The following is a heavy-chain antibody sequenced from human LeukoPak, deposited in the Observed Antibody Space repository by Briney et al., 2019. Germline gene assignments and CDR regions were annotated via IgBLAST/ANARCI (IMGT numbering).Heavy chain of an antibody. Sequence: PSETLSLTCAVSGASISSSNWWSWVRQPPGKGLGWIGEIYHSGSTNYNPSLKSRVTISVDKSKNQFSLKLSSVTAADTAVYYCARVSYYYDSSGYTENYYYYYMDVWGKGTTVTVSS. CDR2: IYHSGST. CDR1: GASISSSNW. D-gene: IGHD3-22*01. J-gene: IGHJ6*03. CDR3: ARVSYYYDSSGYTENYYYYYMDV. V-gene: IGHV4-4*02.